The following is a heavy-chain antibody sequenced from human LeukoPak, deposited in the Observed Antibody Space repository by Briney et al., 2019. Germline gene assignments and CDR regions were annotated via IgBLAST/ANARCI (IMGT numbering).Heavy chain of an antibody. CDR1: GFTVSSNN. J-gene: IGHJ4*02. CDR2: IHIGDSS. Sequence: GGSLRLSCIVSGFTVSSNNINWVCHRQRPGKGLVSVIHIGDSSCYSDSVKGRFTLSGDNPKNTLFLKMSSLRADDTAVYYCARSAPMVRGVIPALIDYWGQGTLVTVSS. CDR3: ARSAPMVRGVIPALIDY. D-gene: IGHD3-10*01. V-gene: IGHV3-53*01.